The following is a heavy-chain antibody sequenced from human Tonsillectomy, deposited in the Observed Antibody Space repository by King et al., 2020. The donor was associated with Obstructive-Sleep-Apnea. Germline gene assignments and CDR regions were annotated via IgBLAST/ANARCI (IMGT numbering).Heavy chain of an antibody. D-gene: IGHD4-17*01. Sequence: HVQLQQWGAGLLKPSETLSLTCAVYGGSLSAYYWSWIRQPPGKGLEWIGEINHSGSTNYNPSLNSRFTMSVDTSKNQFSLKVTSVTAADTAIYFCATLDFGDYSFDPWGQGTLVTVSS. CDR1: GGSLSAYY. J-gene: IGHJ5*02. CDR3: ATLDFGDYSFDP. CDR2: INHSGST. V-gene: IGHV4-34*01.